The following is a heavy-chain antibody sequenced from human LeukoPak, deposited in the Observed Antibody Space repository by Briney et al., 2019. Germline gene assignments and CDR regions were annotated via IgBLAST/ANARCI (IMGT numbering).Heavy chain of an antibody. CDR1: GFTFSNSW. D-gene: IGHD3-9*01. V-gene: IGHV3-7*01. J-gene: IGHJ6*02. Sequence: GGSLRLSCAASGFTFSNSWMSWVRQAPGKGLEWVATIKPDGSAQYYVDSVKGRFTISRDNAKNSLYLQMNSLRAEDTAVYYCASLGLYDKTRPYYYGMDVWGQGTTVTVSS. CDR3: ASLGLYDKTRPYYYGMDV. CDR2: IKPDGSAQ.